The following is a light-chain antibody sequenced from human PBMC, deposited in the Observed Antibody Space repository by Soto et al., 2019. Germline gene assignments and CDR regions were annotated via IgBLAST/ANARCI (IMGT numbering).Light chain of an antibody. J-gene: IGKJ3*01. Sequence: GDRVTLTCQASHDIGNSLNWYQDKPGQAPKLVIYDAYNLETGVPSTFSGSGYGTDFTFTISSLRPEDIATYYCQKSDHLPLFGPGTKVDI. CDR3: QKSDHLPL. V-gene: IGKV1-33*01. CDR1: HDIGNS. CDR2: DAY.